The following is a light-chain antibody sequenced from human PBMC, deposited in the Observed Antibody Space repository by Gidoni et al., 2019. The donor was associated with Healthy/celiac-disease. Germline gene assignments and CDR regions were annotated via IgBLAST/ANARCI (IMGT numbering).Light chain of an antibody. Sequence: EIVLTQSPATLSLPPGERATLSFRASQSVSRYLAWYQQKPGQAPSLLIYDASNRATGIPARFSGSGSGTDFTLTISSLEPEDFAVYYCQQRSNWRLTFGGGIKVEIK. J-gene: IGKJ4*01. CDR3: QQRSNWRLT. CDR1: QSVSRY. CDR2: DAS. V-gene: IGKV3-11*01.